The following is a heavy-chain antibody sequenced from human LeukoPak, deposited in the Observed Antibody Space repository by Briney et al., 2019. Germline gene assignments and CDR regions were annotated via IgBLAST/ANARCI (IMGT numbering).Heavy chain of an antibody. CDR3: ARVYGPRIKYGMDV. CDR1: GFTFSSYG. J-gene: IGHJ6*02. D-gene: IGHD2-15*01. Sequence: GRSLRLSCAASGFTFSSYGMHWVRQAPGKGLEWVAVIWYDGSNKYYADSVKGRFTISRDNSKNTLYLQMNSLRAEDTAVYYCARVYGPRIKYGMDVWGQGTTVTVSS. CDR2: IWYDGSNK. V-gene: IGHV3-33*01.